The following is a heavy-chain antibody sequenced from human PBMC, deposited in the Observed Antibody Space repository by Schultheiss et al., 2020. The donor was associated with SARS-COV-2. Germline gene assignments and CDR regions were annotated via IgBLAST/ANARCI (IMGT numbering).Heavy chain of an antibody. V-gene: IGHV4-39*01. CDR1: GGSISSSNW. CDR2: IYYSGST. J-gene: IGHJ4*02. D-gene: IGHD4-17*01. Sequence: SETLSLTCAVSGGSISSSNWWSWVRQPPGKGLEWIGSIYYSGSTYYNPSLKSRVTISVDTSKNQFSLKLSSVTAADTAVYYCARQYGSFDYWGQGTLVTVSS. CDR3: ARQYGSFDY.